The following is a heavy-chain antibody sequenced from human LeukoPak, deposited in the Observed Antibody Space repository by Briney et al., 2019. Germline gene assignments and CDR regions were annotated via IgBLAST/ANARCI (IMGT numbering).Heavy chain of an antibody. D-gene: IGHD3-3*01. CDR1: GYILRTYG. V-gene: IGHV1-18*01. CDR2: ISAHSGDT. CDR3: ARDLFPIYYYMDV. J-gene: IGHJ6*03. Sequence: ASVKVSCKASGYILRTYGLSWVRQAPGQGLEWMGSISAHSGDTTYAQNLQGRVTMTTDTSTNTAYMELTSLRSDDTAVYYCARDLFPIYYYMDVWGKGTTVTVSS.